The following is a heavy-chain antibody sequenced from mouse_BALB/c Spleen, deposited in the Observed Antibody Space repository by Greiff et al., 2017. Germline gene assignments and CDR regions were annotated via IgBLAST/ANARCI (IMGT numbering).Heavy chain of an antibody. J-gene: IGHJ3*01. Sequence: EVQLQQSGPELVKPGASMKISCKASGYSFTGYTMNWVKQSHGKNLEWIGLINPYNGGTSYNQKFKGKATLTVDKSSSTAYMELLSLTSEDSAVYYCARGQEFITTATKGTWFAYWGQGTLVTVSA. V-gene: IGHV1-18*01. CDR1: GYSFTGYT. D-gene: IGHD1-2*01. CDR2: INPYNGGT. CDR3: ARGQEFITTATKGTWFAY.